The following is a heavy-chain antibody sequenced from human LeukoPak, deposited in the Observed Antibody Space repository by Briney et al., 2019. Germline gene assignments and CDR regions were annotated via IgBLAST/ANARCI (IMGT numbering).Heavy chain of an antibody. Sequence: ASVKFSCKASGYAFTSYYMHWVRQAPGQGLEWMGIINPTGGSTSYAQKFQGRVTMTRDTSTSTVYMELSSLRSEDTAVYYCARTGIAAADIFDYWGQGTLVTVSS. D-gene: IGHD6-13*01. CDR1: GYAFTSYY. V-gene: IGHV1-46*01. CDR3: ARTGIAAADIFDY. CDR2: INPTGGST. J-gene: IGHJ4*01.